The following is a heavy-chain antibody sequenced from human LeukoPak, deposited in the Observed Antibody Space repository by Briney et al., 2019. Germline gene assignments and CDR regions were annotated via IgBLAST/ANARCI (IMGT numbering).Heavy chain of an antibody. V-gene: IGHV3-23*01. D-gene: IGHD4-17*01. J-gene: IGHJ4*02. CDR1: GFTFSSYW. CDR3: TKHDYGDYLFYFDY. CDR2: ISGSGGST. Sequence: GGSLRLSCAASGFTFSSYWMSWVRQAPGKGLEWVSAISGSGGSTYYADSVKGRFTISRDNSKNTLYLQMNSLRAEDTAVYYCTKHDYGDYLFYFDYWGQGTLVTVSS.